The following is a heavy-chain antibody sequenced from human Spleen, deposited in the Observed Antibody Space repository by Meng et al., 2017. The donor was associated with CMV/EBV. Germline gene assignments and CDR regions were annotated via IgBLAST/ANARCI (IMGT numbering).Heavy chain of an antibody. CDR1: GLIFSNYE. CDR3: ARDSSAVHNWLDS. Sequence: GESLKISCAASGLIFSNYEMNWVRQAPGKGLEWISYISSSGNTKEYADSVRGRFTISRDNAKNSLYLEMNSLRVDDTAVYYCARDSSAVHNWLDSWGQGTLVTVSS. J-gene: IGHJ5*01. V-gene: IGHV3-48*03. CDR2: ISSSGNTK. D-gene: IGHD1-26*01.